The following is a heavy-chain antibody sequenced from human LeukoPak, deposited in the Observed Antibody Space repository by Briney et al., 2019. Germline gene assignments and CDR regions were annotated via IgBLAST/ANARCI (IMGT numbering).Heavy chain of an antibody. V-gene: IGHV3-66*01. Sequence: PGGSLRLSCAASGFTVSSNYMGWVRQAPGKGLEWVSVIYSGGDTYYADSVKGRFTISRDNSKNMIYLEMSSLKAEDTAVYYCAKERSLEIAVAGTIFDHWGQGTLVTVS. J-gene: IGHJ4*02. D-gene: IGHD6-19*01. CDR1: GFTVSSNY. CDR2: IYSGGDT. CDR3: AKERSLEIAVAGTIFDH.